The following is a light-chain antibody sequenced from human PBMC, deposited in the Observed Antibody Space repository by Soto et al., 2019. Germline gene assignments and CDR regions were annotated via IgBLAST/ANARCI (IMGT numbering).Light chain of an antibody. CDR3: QSYDSSLSGDVV. CDR1: SSNIGAGYD. CDR2: GNS. Sequence: QSVLTQPPSVSGAPGQRVTISCTGSSSNIGAGYDVHWYQQLPGTAPKLLIYGNSNQPSGVPDRFSGSKSGTSASLAITGLQAEDEADDYCQSYDSSLSGDVVFGGGTKLTVL. J-gene: IGLJ2*01. V-gene: IGLV1-40*01.